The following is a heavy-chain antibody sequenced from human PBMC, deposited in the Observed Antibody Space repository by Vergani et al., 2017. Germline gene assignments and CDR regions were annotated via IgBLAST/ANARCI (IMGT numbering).Heavy chain of an antibody. CDR2: INPSGGHT. V-gene: IGHV1-46*03. D-gene: IGHD3-9*01. J-gene: IGHJ4*02. Sequence: QVQVVQSGAEVKKSGASVKVSCKTSEYTFSNYYMHWVRPAPGQGLEWMGIINPSGGHTNYAQKFQGRVTMTRDTSTSTVYMELSSLRSEDTAIYYCARGDYGILTGYRYWGQGTLVTVSA. CDR1: EYTFSNYY. CDR3: ARGDYGILTGYRY.